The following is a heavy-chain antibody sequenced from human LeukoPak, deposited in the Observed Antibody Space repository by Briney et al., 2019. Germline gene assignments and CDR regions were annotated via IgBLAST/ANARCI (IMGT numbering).Heavy chain of an antibody. CDR1: GFSFNIYW. D-gene: IGHD3-22*01. V-gene: IGHV3-7*03. J-gene: IGHJ4*02. CDR3: ARENYYDSSGYYYGY. CDR2: INEDGSEK. Sequence: GGSPRLSCAATGFSFNIYWMSWVRLAPGKGLEWVTNINEDGSEKYYVDSVKGRFTISRDNAKNSLYLQMNSLRAEDTAVYYCARENYYDSSGYYYGYWGQGTLVTVSS.